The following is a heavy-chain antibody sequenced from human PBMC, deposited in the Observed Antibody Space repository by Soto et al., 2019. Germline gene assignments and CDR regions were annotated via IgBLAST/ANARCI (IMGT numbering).Heavy chain of an antibody. CDR1: GFTFSSDA. V-gene: IGHV3-23*01. J-gene: IGHJ4*02. Sequence: EVQLLESGGCLVQPGGSLRLSCAASGFTFSSDAMSWVRQAPRKGLEWVSAISGSGGSTYFADSVKGRFTISRDNSKNTLYLQMNSLRAADTAVYYCAKDLEAIVVVPAVMEFDYWGQGTLVTVSS. CDR2: ISGSGGST. CDR3: AKDLEAIVVVPAVMEFDY. D-gene: IGHD2-2*01.